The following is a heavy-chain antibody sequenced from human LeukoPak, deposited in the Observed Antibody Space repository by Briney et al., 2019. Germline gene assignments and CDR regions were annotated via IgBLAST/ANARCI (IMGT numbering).Heavy chain of an antibody. CDR2: IYYRGNT. V-gene: IGHV4-39*01. CDR3: ARLDIVVVPAASFDS. Sequence: PSETLSLTCIVSGGXISSRSYYWGWIRQPPGKGLGWDGSIYYRGNTYYTPSLKSRVTISVDTSKNQFSMKLSSVTAADTAVYYCARLDIVVVPAASFDSWGQGTLVTVSS. D-gene: IGHD2-2*01. J-gene: IGHJ4*02. CDR1: GGXISSRSYY.